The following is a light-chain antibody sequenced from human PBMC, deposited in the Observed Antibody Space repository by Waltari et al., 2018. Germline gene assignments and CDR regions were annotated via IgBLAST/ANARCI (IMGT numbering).Light chain of an antibody. CDR1: QSVRSTY. CDR2: GAS. CDR3: QQYVTSPLT. Sequence: EIVLTQSPGTLSLSPGERAPLSCRASQSVRSTYLAWYQQKPGRSPWLLIYGASSRATGVPDRFSGSGSGTDFSLTISRLEPEDFAVYYCQQYVTSPLTFGGGTKVEIK. V-gene: IGKV3-20*01. J-gene: IGKJ4*01.